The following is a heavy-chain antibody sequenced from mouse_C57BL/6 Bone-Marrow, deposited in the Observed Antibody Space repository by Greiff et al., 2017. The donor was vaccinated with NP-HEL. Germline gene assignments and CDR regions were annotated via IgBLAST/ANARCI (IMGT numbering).Heavy chain of an antibody. CDR1: GFTFSDYG. CDR3: AKLRSNYAMDY. CDR2: LSSGSSTI. D-gene: IGHD1-1*01. J-gene: IGHJ4*01. V-gene: IGHV5-17*01. Sequence: EVQLVESGGGLVKPGGSLKLSCAASGFTFSDYGMHWVRQAPEKGLEWVAYLSSGSSTIYYADTVKGRFTIPRDNAKNTLFLRMTSLGSEETAMYYCAKLRSNYAMDYWGQGTSVTVSS.